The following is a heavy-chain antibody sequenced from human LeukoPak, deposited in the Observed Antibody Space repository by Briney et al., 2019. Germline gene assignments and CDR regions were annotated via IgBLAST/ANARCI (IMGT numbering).Heavy chain of an antibody. CDR3: AKDSAARPFDC. D-gene: IGHD6-6*01. CDR2: ISGSGGST. CDR1: GFTFSSYA. J-gene: IGHJ4*02. V-gene: IGHV3-23*01. Sequence: GGPLRLSCAASGFTFSSYAMSWVRQTPGKGLEWVSTISGSGGSTYYADSVKGRFTISRDNSKNTLYLQMNSLRAEDTAVYYCAKDSAARPFDCWGQGTLVTVSS.